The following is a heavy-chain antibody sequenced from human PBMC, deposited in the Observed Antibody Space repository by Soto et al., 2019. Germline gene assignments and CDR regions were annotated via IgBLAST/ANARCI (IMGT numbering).Heavy chain of an antibody. CDR2: IIPIFHTS. Sequence: SVKFSCKASGYTFTNNDVSWVRQAPGQGLEWMGGIIPIFHTSNYAQKFQGRVTITADESTSTAYMELSSLRSEDTAVYYCARDRVFYYDRSGTNTFDYWGQGTLVTVSS. CDR1: GYTFTNND. D-gene: IGHD3-22*01. V-gene: IGHV1-69*13. CDR3: ARDRVFYYDRSGTNTFDY. J-gene: IGHJ4*02.